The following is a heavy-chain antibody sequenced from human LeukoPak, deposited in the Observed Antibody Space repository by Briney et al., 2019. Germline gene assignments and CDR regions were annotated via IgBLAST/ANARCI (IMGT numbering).Heavy chain of an antibody. V-gene: IGHV3-43*02. D-gene: IGHD3-22*01. CDR3: AKGRDYYDSSGLLDY. CDR1: GFTFDDYA. J-gene: IGHJ4*02. Sequence: VGSLRLSCAASGFTFDDYAMHCVRQAPGKGLEWVSLMSGDGGSTYYADSVKGRFTISRDNSKNSLYLQMNSLRTEDTALYYCAKGRDYYDSSGLLDYWGQGTLVTVSS. CDR2: MSGDGGST.